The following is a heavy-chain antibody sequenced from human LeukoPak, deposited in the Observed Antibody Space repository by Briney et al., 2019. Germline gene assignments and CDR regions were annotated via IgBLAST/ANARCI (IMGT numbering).Heavy chain of an antibody. D-gene: IGHD3-16*01. Sequence: HSGGSLRLSCVASGFIVSNNYMSWVRQAPGKGLEWVSVLYNAGSTYYADSVKGRFTISRDNSKNTLYLQMYSLRAEDTAVYYCARGGGLDVWGQGATVTVSS. CDR2: LYNAGST. CDR3: ARGGGLDV. V-gene: IGHV3-53*01. J-gene: IGHJ6*02. CDR1: GFIVSNNY.